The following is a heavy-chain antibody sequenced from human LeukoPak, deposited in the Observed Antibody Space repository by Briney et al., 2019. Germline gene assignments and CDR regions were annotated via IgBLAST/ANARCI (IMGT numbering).Heavy chain of an antibody. CDR3: ARDLDYYGSGEYFDH. CDR2: ISSSGSTK. Sequence: PGGSLRLSCAASGFTLRDYYMSWIRQAPGKGLEWVSCISSSGSTKYYADSVKGRFTISRDKAKNSLYLQMNSLRAEDTAVYYCARDLDYYGSGEYFDHWGQGTLVTVSS. V-gene: IGHV3-11*04. J-gene: IGHJ4*02. D-gene: IGHD3-10*01. CDR1: GFTLRDYY.